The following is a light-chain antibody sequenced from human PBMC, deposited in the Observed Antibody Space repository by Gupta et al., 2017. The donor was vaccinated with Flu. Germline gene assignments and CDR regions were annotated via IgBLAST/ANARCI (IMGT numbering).Light chain of an antibody. CDR3: QQTNATPKT. J-gene: IGKJ1*01. Sequence: DIQMTQSPSSLSASVGDRVTITCRASQNINNLLNWYQQKPGEAPKLLISAASSLQSGVPSRFSGNGSGTDFALTVNRLQPEDFATYYCQQTNATPKTFGQGTKVEIK. CDR2: AAS. CDR1: QNINNL. V-gene: IGKV1-39*01.